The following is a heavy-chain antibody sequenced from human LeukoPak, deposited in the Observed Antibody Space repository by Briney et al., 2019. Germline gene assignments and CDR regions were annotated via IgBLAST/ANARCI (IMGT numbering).Heavy chain of an antibody. V-gene: IGHV4-38-2*02. CDR2: IYHSGST. CDR1: GGSISSGYY. J-gene: IGHJ3*02. CDR3: ARDRKWDGDAFDI. D-gene: IGHD1-26*01. Sequence: SETLSLTCTVSGGSISSGYYWGWIRQPPGKGLEWIGSIYHSGSTYYNPSLKSRVTISVDTSKNQFSLKLSSVTAADTAVYYCARDRKWDGDAFDIWGQGTMVTVSS.